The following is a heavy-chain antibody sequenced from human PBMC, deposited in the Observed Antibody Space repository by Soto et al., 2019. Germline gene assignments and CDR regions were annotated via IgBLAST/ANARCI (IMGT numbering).Heavy chain of an antibody. CDR1: GYTFTGYY. CDR3: ARGSIISSSSGFIS. Sequence: QVQLVQSGAEVKKPGASVKVSCKASGYTFTGYYMHWVRQAPGQGLEWMGWINPNSGGTNYAQKLKGWVTMTRDTSISTAYMELSRLRSDDTAVYYCARGSIISSSSGFISWGQGTLVTVSS. CDR2: INPNSGGT. V-gene: IGHV1-2*04. D-gene: IGHD6-6*01. J-gene: IGHJ4*02.